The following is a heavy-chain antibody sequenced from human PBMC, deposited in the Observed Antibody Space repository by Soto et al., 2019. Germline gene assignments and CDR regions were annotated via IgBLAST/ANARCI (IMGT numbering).Heavy chain of an antibody. V-gene: IGHV1-69*13. CDR3: APLWSGYYKPKD. CDR1: GGTFSSYA. CDR2: IIPIFGTA. D-gene: IGHD3-3*01. Sequence: ASVKVSCKASGGTFSSYAISWVRQAPGQGLEWMGGIIPIFGTANYAQKFQGRVTITADESTSTAYMELSSLRPEDTAVYYCAPLWSGYYKPKDWGQGTLVTVSS. J-gene: IGHJ4*02.